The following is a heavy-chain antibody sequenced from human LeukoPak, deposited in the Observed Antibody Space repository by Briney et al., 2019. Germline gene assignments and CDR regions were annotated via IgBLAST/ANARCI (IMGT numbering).Heavy chain of an antibody. Sequence: SETLSLTCAVYGGSFSGYYWSWIRQPPGKGLEWIGEINHSGSTNYNPSLKSRVTISVDTSKNQFSLKLSSVTAADTAVYCCARGKYCSSTSCYLRGNNWFDPWGQGTLVTVSS. CDR2: INHSGST. CDR3: ARGKYCSSTSCYLRGNNWFDP. J-gene: IGHJ5*02. D-gene: IGHD2-2*01. CDR1: GGSFSGYY. V-gene: IGHV4-34*01.